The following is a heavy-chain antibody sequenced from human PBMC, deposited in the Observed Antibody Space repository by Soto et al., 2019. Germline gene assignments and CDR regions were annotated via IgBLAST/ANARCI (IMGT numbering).Heavy chain of an antibody. CDR2: ISGSGGST. V-gene: IGHV3-23*01. CDR1: GFTFSSYA. J-gene: IGHJ5*02. CDR3: AKDSFTYYDFWSGYYTGIRWFDP. Sequence: LRLSCAASGFTFSSYAMSWVRQAPGKGLEWVSAISGSGGSTYYADSVKGRFTISRDNSKNTLYLQMNSLRAEDTAVYYCAKDSFTYYDFWSGYYTGIRWFDPWGQGTLVTVSS. D-gene: IGHD3-3*01.